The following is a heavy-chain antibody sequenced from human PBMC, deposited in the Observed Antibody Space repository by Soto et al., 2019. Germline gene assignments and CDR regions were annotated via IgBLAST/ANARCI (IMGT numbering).Heavy chain of an antibody. V-gene: IGHV3-23*01. CDR3: AKDQGSSWYEIDY. D-gene: IGHD6-13*01. CDR2: SSGSGGST. J-gene: IGHJ4*02. Sequence: EVQLLESGGGLVQPGGSLRLSCAASGFTFSNYAVTWVRQAPGKVLEWVSTSSGSGGSTYYADSVKGRFTISRDNSKNTLYLQMNSLRAEDTAVYYCAKDQGSSWYEIDYWGQGTLVTVSS. CDR1: GFTFSNYA.